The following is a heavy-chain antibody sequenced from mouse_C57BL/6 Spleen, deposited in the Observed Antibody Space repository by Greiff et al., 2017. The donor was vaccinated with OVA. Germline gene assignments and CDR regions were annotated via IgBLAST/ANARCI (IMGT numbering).Heavy chain of an antibody. CDR3: ARDYYYGSSPYAMDY. D-gene: IGHD1-1*01. CDR1: GYAFSSYW. Sequence: VQLVESGAELVKPGASVKISCKASGYAFSSYWMNWVKQRPGKGLEWIGQIYPGDGDTNYNGKFKGKATLTADKSSSTAYMQLSSLSSEDSAVYFCARDYYYGSSPYAMDYWGQGTSVTVSS. CDR2: IYPGDGDT. J-gene: IGHJ4*01. V-gene: IGHV1-80*01.